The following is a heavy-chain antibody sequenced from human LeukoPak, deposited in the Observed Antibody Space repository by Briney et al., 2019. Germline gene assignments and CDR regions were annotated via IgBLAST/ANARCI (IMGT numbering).Heavy chain of an antibody. CDR2: IKRKADGGTI. CDR1: GLTFKNAW. CDR3: TTDYGDSGYFQH. Sequence: GGSLRLSCAASGLTFKNAWMSWVRQAPGKGLEWIGRIKRKADGGTIDYAAPVKAGFTISRDDSKNTLYLQMNSLKTEDTAVYYCTTDYGDSGYFQHWGQGTLVTVSS. J-gene: IGHJ1*01. V-gene: IGHV3-15*01. D-gene: IGHD4-17*01.